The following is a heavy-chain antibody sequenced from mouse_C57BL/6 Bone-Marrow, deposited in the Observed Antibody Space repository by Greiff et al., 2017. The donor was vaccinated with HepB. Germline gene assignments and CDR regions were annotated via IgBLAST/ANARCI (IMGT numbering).Heavy chain of an antibody. V-gene: IGHV5-4*03. Sequence: EVKLVESGGGLVKPGGSLKLSCAASGFTFSSYAMSWVRQTPEKRLEWVASISDGGSYTYYPDNVKGRFTISRDNAKNNLYLQMSHLKSEDTAMYYCARADGSSHYYAMDYWGQGTSVTVSS. CDR1: GFTFSSYA. CDR3: ARADGSSHYYAMDY. J-gene: IGHJ4*01. CDR2: ISDGGSYT. D-gene: IGHD1-1*01.